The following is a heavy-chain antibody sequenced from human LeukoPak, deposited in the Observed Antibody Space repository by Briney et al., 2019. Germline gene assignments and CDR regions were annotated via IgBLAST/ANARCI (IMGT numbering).Heavy chain of an antibody. Sequence: SGTLSLTCAVSGGSISSSNWWSWVRQPPGKGLEWIGEIYHSGSTNYNPSLKSRVTISVDTSKNQFSLKLSSVTAADTAVYYCARAHSSSWYEWFDPWGQGTLVTVSS. CDR1: GGSISSSNW. V-gene: IGHV4-4*02. J-gene: IGHJ5*02. CDR2: IYHSGST. D-gene: IGHD6-13*01. CDR3: ARAHSSSWYEWFDP.